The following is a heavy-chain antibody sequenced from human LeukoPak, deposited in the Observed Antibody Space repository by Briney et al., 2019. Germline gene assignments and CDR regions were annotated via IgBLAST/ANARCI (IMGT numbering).Heavy chain of an antibody. Sequence: GGSLRLSCAASGFTFSSYGMLWVRQAPGKGLEWVAVISYDGSNKYYADSVKGRFTISRDNSKNTLYLQMNSLRAEDTAVYYCARDKYDSSGYLYWGQGTLVTVSS. CDR2: ISYDGSNK. V-gene: IGHV3-30*03. CDR3: ARDKYDSSGYLY. D-gene: IGHD3-22*01. CDR1: GFTFSSYG. J-gene: IGHJ4*02.